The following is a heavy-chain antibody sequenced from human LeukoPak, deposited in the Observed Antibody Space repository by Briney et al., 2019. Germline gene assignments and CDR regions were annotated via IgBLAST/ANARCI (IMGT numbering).Heavy chain of an antibody. D-gene: IGHD6-6*01. CDR2: IYYSGST. CDR3: ARRHVQYSSSSDPYYFDY. Sequence: SETLSLTCTVSGGSISSSSYYWGWIRQPPGKGLEWIGSIYYSGSTYYNPSLKSRVTISVDTSKNQFSLKLSSVTAADTAVYYRARRHVQYSSSSDPYYFDYWGQGTLVTVSS. V-gene: IGHV4-39*07. CDR1: GGSISSSSYY. J-gene: IGHJ4*02.